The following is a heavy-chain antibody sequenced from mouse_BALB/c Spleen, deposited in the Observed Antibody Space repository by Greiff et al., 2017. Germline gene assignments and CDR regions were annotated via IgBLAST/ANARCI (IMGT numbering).Heavy chain of an antibody. CDR2: ISSGSSTI. V-gene: IGHV5-17*02. D-gene: IGHD2-3*01. CDR1: GFTFSSFG. Sequence: DVQLVESGGGLVQPGGSRKLSCAASGFTFSSFGMHWVRQAPEKGLEWVAYISSGSSTIYYADTVKGRFTISRDNPKNTLFLQMTSLRSEDTAMYYCARDDGYYEGAWFAYWGQGTLVTVSA. J-gene: IGHJ3*01. CDR3: ARDDGYYEGAWFAY.